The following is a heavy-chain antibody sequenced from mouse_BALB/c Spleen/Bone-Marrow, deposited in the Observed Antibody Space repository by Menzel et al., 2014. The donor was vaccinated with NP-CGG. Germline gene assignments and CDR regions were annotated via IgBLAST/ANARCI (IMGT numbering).Heavy chain of an antibody. CDR1: GYTFTSYW. J-gene: IGHJ2*01. CDR3: ASTTVVDY. Sequence: VQLQESGAELMKPGASVKMSCKASGYTFTSYWMHWVKQRPGQGLEWIGYINPSTGYTEYNQKFKDKATLTANKSSSTAYMQLSSLTSEGSAVYYCASTTVVDYWGQGTTLTVST. D-gene: IGHD1-1*01. V-gene: IGHV1S26*01. CDR2: INPSTGYT.